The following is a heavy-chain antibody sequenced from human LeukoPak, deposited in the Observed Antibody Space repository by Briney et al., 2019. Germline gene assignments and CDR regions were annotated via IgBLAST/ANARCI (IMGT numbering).Heavy chain of an antibody. CDR2: ISNSGDAT. Sequence: TGGSLRLSCVASGFPFSSYWMTWVRQAPGKGLEWVSTISNSGDATYYADSVKGRFTISRDNSKNTLYLQMNSLRAEDTAVYYCAKAPPYKKYFDYWGQGTLVTVSS. D-gene: IGHD1-1*01. J-gene: IGHJ4*02. CDR1: GFPFSSYW. V-gene: IGHV3-23*01. CDR3: AKAPPYKKYFDY.